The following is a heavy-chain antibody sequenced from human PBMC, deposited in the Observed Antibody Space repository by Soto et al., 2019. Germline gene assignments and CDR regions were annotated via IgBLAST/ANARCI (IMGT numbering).Heavy chain of an antibody. V-gene: IGHV5-51*01. CDR1: GYSFSNHW. J-gene: IGHJ4*02. CDR3: ARLSREFWSCPDY. D-gene: IGHD3-3*01. Sequence: PGESLKISCEGVGYSFSNHWIAWVRQMPEKGLEWMGTIYPGDSDMRYSPSFRGQVTISVDKSINTAYLQWGSLKASDTAKYYCARLSREFWSCPDYWGQGTLVTVSS. CDR2: IYPGDSDM.